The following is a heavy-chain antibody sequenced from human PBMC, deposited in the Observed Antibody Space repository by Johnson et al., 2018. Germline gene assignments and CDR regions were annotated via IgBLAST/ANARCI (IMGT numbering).Heavy chain of an antibody. D-gene: IGHD3-16*02. J-gene: IGHJ6*03. V-gene: IGHV1-8*01. CDR2: VNPTSENT. Sequence: QVQLVQSGAEVKKPGASVTVSCKASGYTFTTSDINWVRQATGQGLEWVGWVNPTSENTGYAHKFQGRVTMTRNTSMGTVYMELSSLRSEDTAVYYCARGLIGPSRYYMDVWGKGTTVIVSS. CDR1: GYTFTTSD. CDR3: ARGLIGPSRYYMDV.